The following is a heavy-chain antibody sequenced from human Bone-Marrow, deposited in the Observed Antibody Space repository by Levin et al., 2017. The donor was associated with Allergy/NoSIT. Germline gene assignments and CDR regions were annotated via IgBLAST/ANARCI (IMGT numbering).Heavy chain of an antibody. CDR2: INPNSGGT. J-gene: IGHJ4*02. D-gene: IGHD6-6*01. V-gene: IGHV1-2*06. Sequence: VASVKVSCEASGYTFTGHYIHWVRQAPGQGLEWMGRINPNSGGTNYAPRFQGRATVTSDTSVSTAYMELSNLRPDDTAVYYCARDMWQYSSSPDCWGQGTLVTVSS. CDR1: GYTFTGHY. CDR3: ARDMWQYSSSPDC.